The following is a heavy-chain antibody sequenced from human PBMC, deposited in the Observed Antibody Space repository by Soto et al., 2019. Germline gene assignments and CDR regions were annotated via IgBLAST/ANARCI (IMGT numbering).Heavy chain of an antibody. V-gene: IGHV4-34*01. D-gene: IGHD4-17*01. CDR3: ARADRNDYE. J-gene: IGHJ4*02. CDR2: INHSGST. CDR1: GGSFSGYY. Sequence: QVQLQQWGAGLLKPSETLSLTCAVYGGSFSGYYWSWIRQPPGKGLEWIGEINHSGSTNYNPSLRSRVTRSVDTSKNQFSLKMSSVTAADTAVYYCARADRNDYEWGQGTLVTVSS.